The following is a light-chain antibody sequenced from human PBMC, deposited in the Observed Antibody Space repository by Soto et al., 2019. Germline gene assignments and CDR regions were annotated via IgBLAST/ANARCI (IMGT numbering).Light chain of an antibody. CDR2: KSS. J-gene: IGKJ1*01. Sequence: DIQMTQSPSTLSASVGDRVTITCRASQSISSWLAWYQQKPGKAPKLLIYKSSSLESGVPSRFSGSGSGTEFTLTISSLQADDHAAYYCQHYNSYPWTFGQGTQVEIK. CDR1: QSISSW. V-gene: IGKV1-5*03. CDR3: QHYNSYPWT.